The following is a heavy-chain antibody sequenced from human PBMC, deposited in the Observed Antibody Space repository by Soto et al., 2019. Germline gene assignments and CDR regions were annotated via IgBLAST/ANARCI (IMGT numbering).Heavy chain of an antibody. CDR3: ARRWPVYSRRSENWFDP. Sequence: SETLSLTCAVFGGSFSGYYWSWIRQPPGKGLEWIGEINHSGSTNYNPSLKSRVTISVDTSKNQFSLKLSSVTAADTAVYYCARRWPVYSRRSENWFDPWGQGTLVTVSS. V-gene: IGHV4-34*01. CDR2: INHSGST. J-gene: IGHJ5*02. CDR1: GGSFSGYY. D-gene: IGHD6-13*01.